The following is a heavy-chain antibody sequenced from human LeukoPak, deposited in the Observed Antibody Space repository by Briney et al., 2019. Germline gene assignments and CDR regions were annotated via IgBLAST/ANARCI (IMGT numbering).Heavy chain of an antibody. CDR1: GFTLSSYA. D-gene: IGHD6-13*01. CDR3: AKFKAAAGWFDP. Sequence: GGSLRLSCAASGFTLSSYAMSWVRQAPGKGLEWVSAISGSGGSTYYADSVKGRFTISRDNSKNTLYLQMNSLRAEDTAVYYCAKFKAAAGWFDPWGQGTLVTVSS. J-gene: IGHJ5*02. CDR2: ISGSGGST. V-gene: IGHV3-23*01.